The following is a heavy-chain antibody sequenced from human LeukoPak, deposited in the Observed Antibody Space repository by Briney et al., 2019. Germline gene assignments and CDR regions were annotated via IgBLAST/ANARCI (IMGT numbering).Heavy chain of an antibody. J-gene: IGHJ3*02. D-gene: IGHD3-22*01. Sequence: PGGSLRLSCAASGFTFDDYAMYWVRQAPGKGLEWVSGISWNSGSIGYADSVKGRFTISRDNAKNSLYLQMNSLRAEDTALYYCAKDMGDGYDSSGYYYVAFDIWGQGTMVTVSS. CDR2: ISWNSGSI. CDR3: AKDMGDGYDSSGYYYVAFDI. V-gene: IGHV3-9*01. CDR1: GFTFDDYA.